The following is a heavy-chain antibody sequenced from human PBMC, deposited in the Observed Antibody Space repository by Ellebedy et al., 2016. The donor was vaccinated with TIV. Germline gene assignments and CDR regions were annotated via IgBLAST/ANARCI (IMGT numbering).Heavy chain of an antibody. CDR1: GFSFSNYW. J-gene: IGHJ6*02. CDR2: IKQDGSEK. CDR3: ARALRPSTHSDV. V-gene: IGHV3-7*03. Sequence: PGGSLRLSCAASGFSFSNYWMTWVRQAPGKGLEWVANIKQDGSEKSYVDSVKGRFTISIDNAKNSLYLQMNSLRAEDTAVYYCARALRPSTHSDVWGQGTTVTVSS. D-gene: IGHD3-3*01.